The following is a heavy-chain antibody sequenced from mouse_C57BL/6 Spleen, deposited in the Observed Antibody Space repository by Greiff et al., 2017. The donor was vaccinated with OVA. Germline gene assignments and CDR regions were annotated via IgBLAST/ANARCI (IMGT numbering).Heavy chain of an antibody. CDR1: GYSITSGYY. Sequence: EVQLQESGPGLVKPSQSLSLTCSVTGYSITSGYYWNWIRQFPGNKLEWMGYISYDGSNNYNPSLKNRISITRDTSKNQFFLKLNSVTTEDTATYYCARDGSSYPYYFDYWGQGTTLTVSS. J-gene: IGHJ2*01. CDR2: ISYDGSN. D-gene: IGHD1-1*01. CDR3: ARDGSSYPYYFDY. V-gene: IGHV3-6*01.